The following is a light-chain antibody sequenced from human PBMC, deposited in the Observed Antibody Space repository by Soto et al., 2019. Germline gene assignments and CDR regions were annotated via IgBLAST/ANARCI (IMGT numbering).Light chain of an antibody. CDR2: EVN. CDR1: SSDVGGYNY. J-gene: IGLJ1*01. V-gene: IGLV2-8*01. Sequence: QCGLAQPPSGSGSPGQSVSISCTGTSSDVGGYNYVSWYQQHPGKAPKLMIYEVNKRPSGVPDRFSGSKSGNTASLTVSGLQAEDEADYYCSSYAGSSNVFGTGTKVTV. CDR3: SSYAGSSNV.